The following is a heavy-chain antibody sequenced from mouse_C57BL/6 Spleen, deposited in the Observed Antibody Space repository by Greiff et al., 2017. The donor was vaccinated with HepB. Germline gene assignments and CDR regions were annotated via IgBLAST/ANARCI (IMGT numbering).Heavy chain of an antibody. CDR1: GYSFTGYY. CDR2: IYPYNGVS. Sequence: EVQLQESGPELVKPGASVKISCKASGYSFTGYYMHWVKQSHGNILDWIGYIYPYNGVSSYNQKFKGKATLTVDKSSSTAYMELRSLTSEDSAVYYCARSYGNYEDYAMDYWGQGTSVTVSS. CDR3: ARSYGNYEDYAMDY. D-gene: IGHD2-1*01. J-gene: IGHJ4*01. V-gene: IGHV1-31*01.